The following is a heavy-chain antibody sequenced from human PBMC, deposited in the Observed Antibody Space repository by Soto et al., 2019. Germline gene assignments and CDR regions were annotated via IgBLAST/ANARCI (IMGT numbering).Heavy chain of an antibody. D-gene: IGHD3-22*01. V-gene: IGHV3-64D*06. CDR2: ISTNGGST. J-gene: IGHJ4*02. CDR1: GFTFSSYA. Sequence: HPGGSLRLSCSASGFTFSSYAMHWVRQAPGKGLEYVSSISTNGGSTHYADSVKGRFTISRDNSKNTQYLQMSSLRADDTAVYYCVKGEYYYDSSGYYPFDYWGQGTLVTVYS. CDR3: VKGEYYYDSSGYYPFDY.